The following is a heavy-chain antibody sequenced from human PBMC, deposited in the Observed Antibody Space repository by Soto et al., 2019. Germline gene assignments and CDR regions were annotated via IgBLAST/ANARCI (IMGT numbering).Heavy chain of an antibody. J-gene: IGHJ5*02. V-gene: IGHV4-34*01. CDR3: ARGRGVWGSYHYNWFDP. Sequence: SETLSLTCAVYGGSFSGYYWSWIRQPPGKGLEWIGEINHSGSTNYNPSLKSRVTISVDTSKNQFSLKLSSVTAADTAVYYCARGRGVWGSYHYNWFDPWGQGTLVTVS. CDR1: GGSFSGYY. D-gene: IGHD3-16*02. CDR2: INHSGST.